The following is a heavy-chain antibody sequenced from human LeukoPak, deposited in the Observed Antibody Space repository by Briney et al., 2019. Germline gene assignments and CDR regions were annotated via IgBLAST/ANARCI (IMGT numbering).Heavy chain of an antibody. J-gene: IGHJ4*02. V-gene: IGHV1-2*04. Sequence: PWASVKVSCTASGYTFTGYYMHWVRQAPGQGLEWMGWINPNSGGTNYAQKFQGWVTMTRDTSISTAYMELSRLRSDDTAVYYCARGYDCSSTSCYADFDYWGQGTLVTVSS. D-gene: IGHD2-2*01. CDR2: INPNSGGT. CDR1: GYTFTGYY. CDR3: ARGYDCSSTSCYADFDY.